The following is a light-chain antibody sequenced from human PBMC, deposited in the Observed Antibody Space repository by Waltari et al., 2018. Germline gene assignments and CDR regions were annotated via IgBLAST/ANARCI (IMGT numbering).Light chain of an antibody. J-gene: IGLJ3*02. CDR2: DVN. V-gene: IGLV2-23*02. CDR1: TSDIGKYNL. Sequence: QSALTQTASVSGSPGQAITISCSGTTSDIGKYNLVSWYQQHPGKAPTLIIYDVNKRPSGVSNRFSGSKSGNTACLTISGLQSADEADYYCCSYAGSAISMFGGGTKVTVL. CDR3: CSYAGSAISM.